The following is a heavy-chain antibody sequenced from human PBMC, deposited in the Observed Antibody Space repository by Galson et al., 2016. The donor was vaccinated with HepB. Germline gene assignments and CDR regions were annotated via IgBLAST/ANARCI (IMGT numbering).Heavy chain of an antibody. CDR2: VSWNSAYI. V-gene: IGHV3-9*01. CDR1: GFSFDHFA. D-gene: IGHD2-2*01. J-gene: IGHJ4*02. CDR3: AKDGGEKYQLDYFDY. Sequence: SLRLSCAASGFSFDHFAMHWVRQTPGKGLEWVSGVSWNSAYIGYADSVKGRFTISRDNAQNSLYLEMNSLRAEEAALYYCAKDGGEKYQLDYFDYWGQGILVTVSS.